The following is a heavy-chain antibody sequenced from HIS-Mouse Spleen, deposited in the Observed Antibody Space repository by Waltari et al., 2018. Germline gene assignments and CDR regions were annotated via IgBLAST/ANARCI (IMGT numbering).Heavy chain of an antibody. CDR2: IDYSGGT. CDR3: AREIPYSSSWYDWYFDL. J-gene: IGHJ2*01. V-gene: IGHV4-39*07. D-gene: IGHD6-13*01. CDR1: GGSISSSSYY. Sequence: QLQLQESGPGLVKPSETLSLTCTVSGGSISSSSYYWGWIRQPPGKGLEWIGSIDYSGGTYDNPSLKGRVTISVDTSKNQFALKLSSVTAADTAVYYCAREIPYSSSWYDWYFDLWGRGTLVTVSS.